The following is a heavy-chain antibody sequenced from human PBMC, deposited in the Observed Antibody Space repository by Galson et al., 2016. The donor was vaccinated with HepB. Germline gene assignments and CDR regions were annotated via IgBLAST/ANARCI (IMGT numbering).Heavy chain of an antibody. Sequence: SVKVSCKASGYTFTSYGISWVRQAPGQGLEWMGWISAYNGNTNYAQKLQGRVTMTTDTSTSTAYMELRSLRSDDTAVYYCARRGGEWELPHYYYGMDVWGQGTTVTVSS. CDR3: ARRGGEWELPHYYYGMDV. V-gene: IGHV1-18*01. J-gene: IGHJ6*02. CDR1: GYTFTSYG. CDR2: ISAYNGNT. D-gene: IGHD1-26*01.